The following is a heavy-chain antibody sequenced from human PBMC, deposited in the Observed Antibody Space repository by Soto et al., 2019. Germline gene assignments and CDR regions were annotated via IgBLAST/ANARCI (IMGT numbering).Heavy chain of an antibody. J-gene: IGHJ4*02. V-gene: IGHV3-30-3*01. Sequence: GGSLRLSCAASGFTFSSYAMHWVRQAPGKGLEWVAVISYDGSNKYYADSVKGRFTISRDNSKNTLYLQMNSLRAEDTAVYYCARDPAPIAAAGTNFDYWGQGTLVTVSS. CDR3: ARDPAPIAAAGTNFDY. CDR2: ISYDGSNK. D-gene: IGHD6-13*01. CDR1: GFTFSSYA.